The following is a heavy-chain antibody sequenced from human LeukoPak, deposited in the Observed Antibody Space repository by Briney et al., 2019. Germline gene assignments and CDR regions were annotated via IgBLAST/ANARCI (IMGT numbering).Heavy chain of an antibody. V-gene: IGHV3-21*01. D-gene: IGHD1-26*01. CDR1: GFTFSSYS. CDR2: ISSSSSYI. CDR3: ASGSNPYDAFDI. J-gene: IGHJ3*02. Sequence: PGGSLRLSCAASGFTFSSYSMNWVRQAPGKGLEWVSSISSSSSYIYYADSVKGRFTIPRDNAKNSLYLQMNSLRAEDTAVYYCASGSNPYDAFDIWGQGTMVTVSS.